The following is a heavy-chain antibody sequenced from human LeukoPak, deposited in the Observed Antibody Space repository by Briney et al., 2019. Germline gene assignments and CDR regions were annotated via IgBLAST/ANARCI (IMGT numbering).Heavy chain of an antibody. CDR2: IKQDGSEK. V-gene: IGHV3-7*01. CDR3: ARVGEKKKAVAGPYYFDY. Sequence: PGGSLRLSCAASGFTFSSYWMSWVRQAPGKGLEWVANIKQDGSEKYYVDSVKGRFTISRDNAKNSLYLQMNSLRAEDTAVYYCARVGEKKKAVAGPYYFDYWGQGTLVTVSS. J-gene: IGHJ4*02. D-gene: IGHD6-19*01. CDR1: GFTFSSYW.